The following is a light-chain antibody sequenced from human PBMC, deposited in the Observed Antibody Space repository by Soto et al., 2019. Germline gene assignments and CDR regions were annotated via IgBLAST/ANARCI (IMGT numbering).Light chain of an antibody. CDR2: DVS. J-gene: IGLJ1*01. CDR3: SSYAGNFVYV. V-gene: IGLV2-11*01. Sequence: QSALTQPRSVSGSPGQSVTISCTGTSSDVGAYNYVSWYQRHAGKGPNVIIHDVSARPSGVPDRFSASKSGNTASLTISGLQTEDEADYYCSSYAGNFVYVFGSGTKVTVL. CDR1: SSDVGAYNY.